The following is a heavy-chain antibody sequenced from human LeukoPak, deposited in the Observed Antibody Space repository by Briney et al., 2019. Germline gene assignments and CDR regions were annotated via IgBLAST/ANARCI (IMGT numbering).Heavy chain of an antibody. D-gene: IGHD3-3*01. Sequence: PSETLSLTCTVSGGFISGYYWSWIRQPAGKGLEWIGRIYTSGSTNYNPSLKSRVTISVDTSKNQFSLKLSSVTAADTAVYYCATTKSKDITIFGVVIDYWGQGTLVTVSS. CDR1: GGFISGYY. CDR3: ATTKSKDITIFGVVIDY. V-gene: IGHV4-4*07. J-gene: IGHJ4*02. CDR2: IYTSGST.